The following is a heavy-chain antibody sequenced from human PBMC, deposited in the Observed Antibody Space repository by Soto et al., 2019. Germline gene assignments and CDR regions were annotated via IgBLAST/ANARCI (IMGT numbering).Heavy chain of an antibody. D-gene: IGHD6-19*01. Sequence: GGSLRLSCVASGFSFSVYTMNWFRQAPGQALEWLSFITQTGGNTYYADSVKGRFTISRDNAKNSLYMELNNLRAEDTAVYYCARDLGWAFDYWGRGTLVTVSS. J-gene: IGHJ4*02. CDR1: GFSFSVYT. V-gene: IGHV3-48*01. CDR2: ITQTGGNT. CDR3: ARDLGWAFDY.